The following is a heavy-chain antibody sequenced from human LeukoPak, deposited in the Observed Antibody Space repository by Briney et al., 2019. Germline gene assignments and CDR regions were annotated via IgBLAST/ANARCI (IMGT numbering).Heavy chain of an antibody. Sequence: QPGGSLRLSCAASGIIFSNYWMHWVRQAPGKGLVWVSRINRDGSSTSYADSVKGRFTISRDNAKNTQYLQMNSLRAEDAAVYYCARGGGYSYGSFDYWGQGTLVTVSS. CDR3: ARGGGYSYGSFDY. V-gene: IGHV3-74*01. J-gene: IGHJ4*02. D-gene: IGHD5-18*01. CDR1: GIIFSNYW. CDR2: INRDGSST.